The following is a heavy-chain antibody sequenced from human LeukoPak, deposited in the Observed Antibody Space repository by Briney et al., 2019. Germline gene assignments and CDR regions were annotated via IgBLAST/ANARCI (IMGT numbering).Heavy chain of an antibody. J-gene: IGHJ3*02. CDR2: ISYDGSNE. CDR3: AKEEAADGDAFDI. CDR1: GFTFSSYG. D-gene: IGHD6-13*01. Sequence: GGSLRLSCAASGFTFSSYGMHWVRQAPGKGLEWVTVISYDGSNEYFADSVKGRFTISRDNSKNTLYLQMSSLRDEDTAVYYCAKEEAADGDAFDIWGQGTMVTVSS. V-gene: IGHV3-30*18.